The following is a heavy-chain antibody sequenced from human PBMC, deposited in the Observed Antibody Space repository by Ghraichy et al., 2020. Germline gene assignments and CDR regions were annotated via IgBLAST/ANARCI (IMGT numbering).Heavy chain of an antibody. CDR2: IYYSGST. CDR1: GGSISSYY. V-gene: IGHV4-59*12. J-gene: IGHJ5*02. Sequence: SQTLSLTCTVSGGSISSYYWSWIRQPPGKGLEWIGYIYYSGSTNYNPSLKSRVTISVDTSKNQFSLKLSSVTAADTAVYYCARGLSTPRWFDPWGQGTLVTVSS. D-gene: IGHD2-15*01. CDR3: ARGLSTPRWFDP.